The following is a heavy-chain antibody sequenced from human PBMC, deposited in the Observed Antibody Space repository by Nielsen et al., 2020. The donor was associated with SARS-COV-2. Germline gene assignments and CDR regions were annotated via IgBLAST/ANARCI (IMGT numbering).Heavy chain of an antibody. D-gene: IGHD3-22*01. CDR3: ARGDASSGYFIFDI. Sequence: SGPTLVKPTQTLTLTCTFSGFSLSTSGVGVGWIRQPPGKALEWLALIYWSDDKRYSPSLKSRLTITKDTSKNQVVLTMTNMDPVDTATYYCARGDASSGYFIFDIWGQGTMVTVSS. CDR2: IYWSDDK. V-gene: IGHV2-5*01. J-gene: IGHJ3*02. CDR1: GFSLSTSGVG.